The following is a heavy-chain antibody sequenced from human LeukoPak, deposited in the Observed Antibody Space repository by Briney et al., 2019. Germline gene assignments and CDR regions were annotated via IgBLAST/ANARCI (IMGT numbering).Heavy chain of an antibody. CDR2: ISGSGGST. J-gene: IGHJ4*02. Sequence: PGGSLRLSCAASGFTFSSYAMSWVRQAPGKGLEWVSAISGSGGSTYYADSVKGRFTISRDNSKNTLYLQMNSLRAEDTAVYYCAKSSVVVVAATILAAYWGQGTLVTVSS. CDR3: AKSSVVVVAATILAAY. D-gene: IGHD2-15*01. V-gene: IGHV3-23*01. CDR1: GFTFSSYA.